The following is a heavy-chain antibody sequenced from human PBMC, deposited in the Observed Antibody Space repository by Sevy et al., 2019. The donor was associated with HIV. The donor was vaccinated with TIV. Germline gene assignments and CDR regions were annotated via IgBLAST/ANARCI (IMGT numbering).Heavy chain of an antibody. D-gene: IGHD6-6*01. V-gene: IGHV1-18*04. CDR3: ARDGQVYSSSSGGYYYYGMDV. Sequence: ASVKVSCKASGYTFTSYGISWVRQAPGQGLEWMGWISAYNGKTNFAQKLKDKFTMTTDTSTSTAYMELRSLRSDDTAVYYCARDGQVYSSSSGGYYYYGMDVWGQGTTVTVSS. J-gene: IGHJ6*02. CDR1: GYTFTSYG. CDR2: ISAYNGKT.